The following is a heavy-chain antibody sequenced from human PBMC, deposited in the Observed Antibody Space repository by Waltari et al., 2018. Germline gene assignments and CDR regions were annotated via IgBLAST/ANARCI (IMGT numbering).Heavy chain of an antibody. CDR1: GFTFSSYS. CDR2: ISSMSMTV. D-gene: IGHD4-4*01. CDR3: ARWTLRVTTPARGGNYFDY. V-gene: IGHV3-48*01. J-gene: IGHJ4*02. Sequence: EVQLVESGGGLVQPGGSLRLSCAASGFTFSSYSMNWVRQAPGKGREWVSYISSMSMTVYYAASVKGRFTSARDNAKNSLYLQMNSLRAEDTAVYYCARWTLRVTTPARGGNYFDYWGQGTLVTVSS.